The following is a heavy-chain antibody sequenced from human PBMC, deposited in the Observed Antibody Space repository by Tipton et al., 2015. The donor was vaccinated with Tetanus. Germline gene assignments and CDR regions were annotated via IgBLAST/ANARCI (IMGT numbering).Heavy chain of an antibody. CDR3: ARHPPPYCYGSGSYLDY. CDR1: GGAFSGYY. Sequence: TLSLTCAVYGGAFSGYYWNWIRQPPGKGLEWIGHIYYTGSTDYNPSLKSRVTISADTTKNLFSLRLRSVTAADTAVYFCARHPPPYCYGSGSYLDYWGQGTPVTVSS. J-gene: IGHJ4*02. CDR2: IYYTGST. V-gene: IGHV4-59*08. D-gene: IGHD3-10*01.